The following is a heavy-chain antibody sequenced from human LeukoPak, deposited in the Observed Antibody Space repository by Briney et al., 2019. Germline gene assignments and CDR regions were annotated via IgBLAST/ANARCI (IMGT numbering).Heavy chain of an antibody. Sequence: GGSLRLSCAASGFTFSSYSMNWVRQAPGKGLEWVSSISSSGSYIYYADSVKGRFTISRDNAKNSLYLQMNSLRAEDTAVYYCAGSGPKAQPFDYWGQGTLVTVSS. CDR1: GFTFSSYS. J-gene: IGHJ4*02. V-gene: IGHV3-21*01. CDR2: ISSSGSYI. D-gene: IGHD3-10*01. CDR3: AGSGPKAQPFDY.